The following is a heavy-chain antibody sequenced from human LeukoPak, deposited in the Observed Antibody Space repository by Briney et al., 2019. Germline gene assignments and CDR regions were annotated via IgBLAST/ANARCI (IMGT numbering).Heavy chain of an antibody. CDR3: AANPLYCSGGSCYWFDP. V-gene: IGHV3-9*01. D-gene: IGHD2-15*01. J-gene: IGHJ5*02. Sequence: GGSLRLSCAASGFTFSQYWMSWVRQAPGKGLEWVSGIGWNSGSIGYADSVKGRFTISRDNAKNSLYLQMNSLRAEDTALYYCAANPLYCSGGSCYWFDPWGQGTLVTVSS. CDR2: IGWNSGSI. CDR1: GFTFSQYW.